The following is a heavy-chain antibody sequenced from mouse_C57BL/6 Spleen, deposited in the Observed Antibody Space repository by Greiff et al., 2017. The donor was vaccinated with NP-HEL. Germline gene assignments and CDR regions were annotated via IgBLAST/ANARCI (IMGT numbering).Heavy chain of an antibody. J-gene: IGHJ4*01. V-gene: IGHV5-4*01. CDR3: ASLLRRYYAMDY. Sequence: EVQGVESGGGLVKPGGSLKLSCAASGFTFSSYAMSWVRQTPEKRLEWVATISDGGSYTYYPDNVKGRFTISRDNAKNNLYLQMSHLKSEDTAMYYCASLLRRYYAMDYWGQGTSVTVSS. D-gene: IGHD2-4*01. CDR2: ISDGGSYT. CDR1: GFTFSSYA.